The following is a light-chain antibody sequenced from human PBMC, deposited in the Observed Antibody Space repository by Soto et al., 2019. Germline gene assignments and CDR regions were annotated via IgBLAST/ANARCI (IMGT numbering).Light chain of an antibody. V-gene: IGKV3-15*01. CDR2: GAS. J-gene: IGKJ5*01. CDR3: QQYNSYPIT. Sequence: IVMTQSPATLSVSPGDRVTPSCRSSQPVNNNLAWYQHKPGQAPRLLIYGASTRATGISARFSGGGSGTEFTLTISSLQPDDFATYYCQQYNSYPITFGQGTRLEIK. CDR1: QPVNNN.